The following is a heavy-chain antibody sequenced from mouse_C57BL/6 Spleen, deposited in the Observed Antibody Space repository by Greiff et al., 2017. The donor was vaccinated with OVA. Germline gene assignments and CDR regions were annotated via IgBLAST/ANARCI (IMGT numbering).Heavy chain of an antibody. CDR3: ASYYYGSSWYFDV. D-gene: IGHD1-1*01. V-gene: IGHV1-53*01. CDR2: INPSNGGT. Sequence: QVHVKQPGTELVKPGASVKLSCKASGYTFTSYWMHWVKQRPGQGLEWIGNINPSNGGTNYNEKFKSKATLTVDKSSSTAYMQLSSLTSEDSAVYYCASYYYGSSWYFDVWGTGTTVTVSS. J-gene: IGHJ1*03. CDR1: GYTFTSYW.